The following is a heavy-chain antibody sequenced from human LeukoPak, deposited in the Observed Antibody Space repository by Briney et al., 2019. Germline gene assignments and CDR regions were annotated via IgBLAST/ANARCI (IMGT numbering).Heavy chain of an antibody. CDR2: ISSGGESK. CDR3: AKDPSSGWYVNAFDM. V-gene: IGHV3-23*01. D-gene: IGHD6-19*01. Sequence: GGSLRLSCAASGFTFSASAMSWVRQAPGKGLTWVSSISSGGESKHYADSVEGLFTISRDNSKNTLYLQMTSLRAEDTAVYYCAKDPSSGWYVNAFDMWGQGTVVTVSS. J-gene: IGHJ3*02. CDR1: GFTFSASA.